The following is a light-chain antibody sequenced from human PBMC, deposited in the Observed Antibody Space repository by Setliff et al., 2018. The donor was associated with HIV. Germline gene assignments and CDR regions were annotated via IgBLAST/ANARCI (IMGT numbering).Light chain of an antibody. CDR2: EVR. CDR3: CSFAGSNTEV. Sequence: QSALTQPAFVSGSPGQSITIFCTGTSSDVGGYNLVSWYQHHPDKAPKLIIYEVRERPSGVSNRFSGSKSGNTASLTISGLQAEDDADYYCCSFAGSNTEVFGPGTKVTVL. V-gene: IGLV2-23*02. CDR1: SSDVGGYNL. J-gene: IGLJ1*01.